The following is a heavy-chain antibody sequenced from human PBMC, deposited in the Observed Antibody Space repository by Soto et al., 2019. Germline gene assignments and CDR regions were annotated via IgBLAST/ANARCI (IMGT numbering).Heavy chain of an antibody. J-gene: IGHJ6*02. CDR1: GYSFTNYW. D-gene: IGHD6-19*01. CDR2: IHPGDSDT. V-gene: IGHV5-51*01. Sequence: GESLKISCKGSGYSFTNYWIGWVRQMPGKGLEWMGIIHPGDSDTRYSPSFQGHIIISADKSISTVYLQWSSLTASDTAMYYCARHGNSGPEDTMDVWGQGTKVTVSS. CDR3: ARHGNSGPEDTMDV.